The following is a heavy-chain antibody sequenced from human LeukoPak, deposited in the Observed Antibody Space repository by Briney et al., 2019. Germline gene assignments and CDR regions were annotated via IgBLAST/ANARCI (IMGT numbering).Heavy chain of an antibody. CDR2: INPNSGGT. D-gene: IGHD6-6*01. V-gene: IGHV1-2*02. J-gene: IGHJ6*02. CDR3: ARFYSSSSYYYYGMDV. Sequence: ASVKVSCKASGYTFTGYYMHWVRQAPGQVLEWMGWINPNSGGTNYAQKFQGRVTMTRDTSISTAYMELSRLRSDDTAVYYCARFYSSSSYYYYGMDVWGQGTTVTVSS. CDR1: GYTFTGYY.